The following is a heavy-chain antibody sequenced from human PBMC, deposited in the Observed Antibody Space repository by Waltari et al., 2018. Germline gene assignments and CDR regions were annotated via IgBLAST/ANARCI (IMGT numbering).Heavy chain of an antibody. CDR3: ARTTRTGTTFFLGPLDP. J-gene: IGHJ5*02. Sequence: QVQLVESGGGVVQPGKSLRLSCAASGFIFSRYAMHWVRQEPGRGMCGVAVISSDATNNYYSDSVKGRFTISRDNSDNTLHLQMNSLSTEDTAAYYCARTTRTGTTFFLGPLDPWGQGTLVTVSS. CDR1: GFIFSRYA. CDR2: ISSDATNN. D-gene: IGHD1-7*01. V-gene: IGHV3-30-3*01.